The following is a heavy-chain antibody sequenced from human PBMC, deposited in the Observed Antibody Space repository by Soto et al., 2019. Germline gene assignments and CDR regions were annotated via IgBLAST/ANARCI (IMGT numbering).Heavy chain of an antibody. D-gene: IGHD6-19*01. CDR1: GVSFSGYY. J-gene: IGHJ6*03. V-gene: IGHV4-34*01. CDR2: INHSGST. Sequence: PSETLSLTCAVYGVSFSGYYWSWIRQPPGKGLEWIGEINHSGSTNYNPSLKSRVTISVDTSKNQFSLKLSSVTAADTAVYYCARGGRLGYYYMDVWGKGTTVTVSS. CDR3: ARGGRLGYYYMDV.